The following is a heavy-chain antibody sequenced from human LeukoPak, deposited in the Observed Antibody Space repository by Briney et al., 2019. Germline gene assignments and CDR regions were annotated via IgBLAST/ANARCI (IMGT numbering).Heavy chain of an antibody. CDR3: AREMRQQLVLGRIDY. J-gene: IGHJ4*02. D-gene: IGHD6-13*01. V-gene: IGHV1-69*04. CDR2: IIPILGIA. CDR1: GLTFSSYA. Sequence: GGSLTLSCAASGLTFSSYAISWVRQAPGQGLEWMGRIIPILGIANYAQKFQGRVTITADKSTSTAYMELSSLRSEDTAVYYCAREMRQQLVLGRIDYWGQGTLVTVSS.